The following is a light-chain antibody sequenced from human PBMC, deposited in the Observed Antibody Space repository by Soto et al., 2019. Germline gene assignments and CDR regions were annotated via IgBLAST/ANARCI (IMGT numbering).Light chain of an antibody. V-gene: IGLV2-23*01. CDR2: EGS. J-gene: IGLJ3*02. CDR3: CSYQPGRTLL. CDR1: SSDVGSYNL. Sequence: QSVLTQTASVSASPGQSITISCSGTSSDVGSYNLVSWYQHYPGKAPKLIIYEGSRRPSGVSDRFSGSKSGNTASLTISGPRAEDGAVYNCCSYQPGRTLLFAGGPSSPS.